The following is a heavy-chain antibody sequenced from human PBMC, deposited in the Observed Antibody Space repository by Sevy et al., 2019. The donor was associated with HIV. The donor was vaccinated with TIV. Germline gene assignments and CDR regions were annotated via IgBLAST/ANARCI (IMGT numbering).Heavy chain of an antibody. CDR3: ARDSTTRPRVLDY. D-gene: IGHD1-1*01. CDR1: GGSISSYF. V-gene: IGHV4-59*01. CDR2: IYFTGNT. J-gene: IGHJ4*02. Sequence: SETLSLTCSVSGGSISSYFWTWVRQSPGKGLEWIGNIYFTGNTDYSPSLKSRVTLSLDTSKSQCSLTLKSVTAADTAIEFCARDSTTRPRVLDYWGQGTLVTVSS.